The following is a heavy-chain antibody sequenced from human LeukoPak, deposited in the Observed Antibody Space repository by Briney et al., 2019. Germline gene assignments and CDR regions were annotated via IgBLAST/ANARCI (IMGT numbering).Heavy chain of an antibody. Sequence: GGSLRLSCAASGFTVSSNYMSWVRQAPGKGLEWVSVIYSGGSTYYADSVKGRFTISRDNSKNTLYLQMNSLRAEDTAVYYCARDSFTPDYYGMDVWGQGTTATVSS. CDR2: IYSGGST. J-gene: IGHJ6*02. CDR1: GFTVSSNY. CDR3: ARDSFTPDYYGMDV. V-gene: IGHV3-53*01.